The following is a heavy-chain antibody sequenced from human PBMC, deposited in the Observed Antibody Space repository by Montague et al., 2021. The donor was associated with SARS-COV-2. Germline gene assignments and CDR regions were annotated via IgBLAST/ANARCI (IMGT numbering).Heavy chain of an antibody. V-gene: IGHV3-7*01. CDR3: ARVVLDFWSGFDMDV. D-gene: IGHD3-3*01. Sequence: SLRLSCAASGFTFSSYWMSWVRQAPGKGLEWVANIKQDGSEKYYVDSVKGRFTISRGNAKNSLYLQMNSLRAEDTAVYYCARVVLDFWSGFDMDVWGKGTTVTVSS. J-gene: IGHJ6*03. CDR1: GFTFSSYW. CDR2: IKQDGSEK.